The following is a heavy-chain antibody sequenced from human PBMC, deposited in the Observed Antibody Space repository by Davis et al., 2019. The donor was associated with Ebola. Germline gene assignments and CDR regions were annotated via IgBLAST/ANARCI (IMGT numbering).Heavy chain of an antibody. CDR2: INHSGST. CDR3: ARLCIAAAGVDYYYYGMDV. V-gene: IGHV4-39*07. D-gene: IGHD6-13*01. J-gene: IGHJ6*04. CDR1: GGSISSSSYY. Sequence: MPGGSLRLSCTVSGGSISSSSYYWSWIRQPPGKGLEWIGEINHSGSTNYNPSLKSRVTISVDTSKNQFSLKLSSVTAADTAVYYCARLCIAAAGVDYYYYGMDVWGKGTTVTVSS.